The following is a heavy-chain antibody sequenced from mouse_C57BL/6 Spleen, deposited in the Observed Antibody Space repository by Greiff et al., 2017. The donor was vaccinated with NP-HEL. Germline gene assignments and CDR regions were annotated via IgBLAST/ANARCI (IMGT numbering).Heavy chain of an antibody. CDR3: ARVGGYEDYYAMGY. J-gene: IGHJ4*01. D-gene: IGHD2-2*01. V-gene: IGHV1-42*01. CDR1: GYSFTGYY. Sequence: EVQLQQSGPELVKPGASVKISCKASGYSFTGYYMNWVKQSPEKSLEWIGEINPSTGGTTDNQKFKAKATLTVDKSSSTAYMQLKSLTSEDSAVYYCARVGGYEDYYAMGYWGQGTSVTVSS. CDR2: INPSTGGT.